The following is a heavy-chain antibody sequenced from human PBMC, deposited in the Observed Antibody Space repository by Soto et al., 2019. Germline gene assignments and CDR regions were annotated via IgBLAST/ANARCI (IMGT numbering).Heavy chain of an antibody. CDR1: GGSISSGDYS. J-gene: IGHJ6*02. Sequence: SETLSLTCAVSGGSISSGDYSWSWIRQPPGKGLEWIGYIYLIGSTYYSPSLKSRVTISIDRSKNQFSLNLSSVTAADTAVYYCARTDGGNSAYYYYGMDVWGQGTTVTVSS. D-gene: IGHD2-21*02. V-gene: IGHV4-30-2*01. CDR2: IYLIGST. CDR3: ARTDGGNSAYYYYGMDV.